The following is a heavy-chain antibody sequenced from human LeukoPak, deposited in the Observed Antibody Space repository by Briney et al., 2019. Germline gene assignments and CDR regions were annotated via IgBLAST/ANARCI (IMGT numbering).Heavy chain of an antibody. J-gene: IGHJ5*02. CDR1: GFTFNKYY. CDR3: ARDHILESDFWSGYYDIHNWFDP. V-gene: IGHV3-7*01. Sequence: QPGGSLRLSCAVSGFTFNKYYMHWVRQAPGKGLEWVANIKQDGSEKYYVDSVKGRFTISRDNAKNSLYLQMNSLRAEDTAVYYCARDHILESDFWSGYYDIHNWFDPWGQGTLVTVSS. CDR2: IKQDGSEK. D-gene: IGHD3-3*01.